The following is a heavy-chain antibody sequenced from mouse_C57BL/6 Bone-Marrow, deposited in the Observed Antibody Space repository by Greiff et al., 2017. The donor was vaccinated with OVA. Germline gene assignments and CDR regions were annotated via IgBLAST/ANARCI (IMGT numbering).Heavy chain of an antibody. D-gene: IGHD2-5*01. J-gene: IGHJ4*01. CDR2: IWTGGGT. CDR3: ATHNSNPYYAMDY. Sequence: VMLVESGPGLVAPSQSLSITCTASGFSLTSYAISWVRQPPGQGLEWLGVIWTGGGTNYNSALNSRLSISKDNYKSQVFLKMNSLQTDDTAGYYCATHNSNPYYAMDYWGQGTSVTVSS. CDR1: GFSLTSYA. V-gene: IGHV2-9-1*01.